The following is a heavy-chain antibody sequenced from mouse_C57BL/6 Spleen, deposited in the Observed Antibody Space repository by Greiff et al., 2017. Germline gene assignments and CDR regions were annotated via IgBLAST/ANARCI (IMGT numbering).Heavy chain of an antibody. J-gene: IGHJ3*01. V-gene: IGHV5-17*01. CDR1: GFTFSDYG. Sequence: EVKLMESGGGLVKPGGSLKLSCAASGFTFSDYGMHWVRQAPEKGLEWVAYISSGSSTIYYADTVKGRFTISRDNAKNTLFLQMTSLRSEDTAMYDCARPTGPWFAYWGQGTLVTVSA. D-gene: IGHD4-1*02. CDR3: ARPTGPWFAY. CDR2: ISSGSSTI.